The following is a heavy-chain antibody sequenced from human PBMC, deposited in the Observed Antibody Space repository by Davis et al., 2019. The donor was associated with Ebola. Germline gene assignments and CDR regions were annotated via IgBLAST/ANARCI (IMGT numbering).Heavy chain of an antibody. D-gene: IGHD5-24*01. CDR2: INHSGST. CDR1: GGSISGYY. Sequence: SETLSLTCTVSGGSISGYYWSWIRQPPGKGLEWIGEINHSGSTNYNPSLKSRVTISVDTSKNQFSLKLSSVTAADTAVYYCASHKRWLQPFDYWGQGTLVTVSS. J-gene: IGHJ4*02. CDR3: ASHKRWLQPFDY. V-gene: IGHV4-34*01.